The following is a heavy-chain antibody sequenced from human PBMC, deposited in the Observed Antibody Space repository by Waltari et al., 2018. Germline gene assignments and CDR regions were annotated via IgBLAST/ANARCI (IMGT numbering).Heavy chain of an antibody. V-gene: IGHV4-4*02. CDR3: ARDRGRGLYLDT. Sequence: QLQLQESGPGLVKPSGTLSLTCDVSGDSMSSTDCWSWVRQSPQKGLEWLGQVRGDGRSNYNPSFASRVPVSLDTSNNQFSLRMTSATAADTAMYYCARDRGRGLYLDTWGPGTLVTVSP. CDR1: GDSMSSTDC. CDR2: VRGDGRS. J-gene: IGHJ5*02. D-gene: IGHD2-15*01.